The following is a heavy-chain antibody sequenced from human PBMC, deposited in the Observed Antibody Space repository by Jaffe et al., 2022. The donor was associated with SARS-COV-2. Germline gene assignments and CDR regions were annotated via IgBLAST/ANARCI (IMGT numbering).Heavy chain of an antibody. V-gene: IGHV4-39*01. CDR1: GGSISSGSYF. CDR3: ARQVDRYTCIWFDP. D-gene: IGHD1-1*01. CDR2: IYYSGST. Sequence: QLQLQESGPGLVKPSETLSLTCTVSGGSISSGSYFWGWIRQPPGKGLEWIGSIYYSGSTFYNPSLKSRVSISVDTSRNQFSLKLSSVTAADTAVYYCARQVDRYTCIWFDPWGQGTLVTVSS. J-gene: IGHJ5*02.